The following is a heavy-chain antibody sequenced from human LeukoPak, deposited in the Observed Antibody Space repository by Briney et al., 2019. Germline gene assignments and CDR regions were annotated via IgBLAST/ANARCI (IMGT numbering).Heavy chain of an antibody. J-gene: IGHJ4*02. D-gene: IGHD6-19*01. CDR3: ASQAHPVAGLGY. V-gene: IGHV1-24*01. CDR1: GYTLTELS. CDR2: FDPEDGET. Sequence: ASVKVSCKVSGYTLTELSMHWVRQAPGKGLEWMGGFDPEDGETIYAQKFQGRVTMTEDTSTDTAYMELSSLRSEDTAVYYCASQAHPVAGLGYWGQGTLVTVSS.